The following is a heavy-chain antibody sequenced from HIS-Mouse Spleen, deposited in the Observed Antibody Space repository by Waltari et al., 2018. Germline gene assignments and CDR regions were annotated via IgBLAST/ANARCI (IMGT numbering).Heavy chain of an antibody. CDR2: ISYSGST. J-gene: IGHJ2*01. Sequence: QLQLQESGPGLVKPSETLSLTCTVSGGSISSSSYYWGWIRQPPGKGLEWIGSISYSGSTYYNPALKSRVNISVDTSKNQFSLKLSSVTAADTAVYYCAREIPYSSSWYDWYFDLWGRGTLVTVSS. CDR3: AREIPYSSSWYDWYFDL. CDR1: GGSISSSSYY. D-gene: IGHD6-13*01. V-gene: IGHV4-39*07.